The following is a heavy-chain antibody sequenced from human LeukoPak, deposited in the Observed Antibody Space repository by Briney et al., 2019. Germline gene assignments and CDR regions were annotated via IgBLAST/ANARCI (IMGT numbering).Heavy chain of an antibody. CDR2: IYYSGSS. V-gene: IGHV4-39*01. Sequence: SETLSLTCTVSGGSISSSRFYWGWIRQPPGKGLEWIGNIYYSGSSYYNPSLKSRVTISVDTSKNQFSLKLSSVTAADMAIYYCASLGYCTNGGCYTWGAPYYWGQGTLVTVSS. D-gene: IGHD2-8*01. CDR3: ASLGYCTNGGCYTWGAPYY. CDR1: GGSISSSRFY. J-gene: IGHJ4*02.